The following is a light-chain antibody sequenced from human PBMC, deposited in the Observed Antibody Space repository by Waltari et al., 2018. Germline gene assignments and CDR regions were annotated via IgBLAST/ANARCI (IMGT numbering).Light chain of an antibody. CDR1: QGVSSY. CDR2: DAS. J-gene: IGKJ5*01. V-gene: IGKV3-11*01. CDR3: QQRSNWPT. Sequence: EIVLTQSPATLSLSPGERATLSCRASQGVSSYLAGYQQKPGQAPRLLSYDASNRATGIPARFSGSGSGTDFTLTISSLEPEDFAVYYCQQRSNWPTFGQGTRLEIK.